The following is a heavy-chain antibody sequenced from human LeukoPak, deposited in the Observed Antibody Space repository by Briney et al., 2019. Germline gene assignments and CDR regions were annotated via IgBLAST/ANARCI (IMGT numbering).Heavy chain of an antibody. Sequence: SGPALVKPTQTLTLTCTFSGFSLSTSGMCVSWIRQPPGKALEWLARIDWDDDKYYSTSLKTRLTISKDTSKNQVVLTMTNMDPVDTATYYCARIMTTVTTGQGYDAFDIWGQGTMVTVSS. CDR1: GFSLSTSGMC. D-gene: IGHD4-17*01. J-gene: IGHJ3*02. V-gene: IGHV2-70*11. CDR3: ARIMTTVTTGQGYDAFDI. CDR2: IDWDDDK.